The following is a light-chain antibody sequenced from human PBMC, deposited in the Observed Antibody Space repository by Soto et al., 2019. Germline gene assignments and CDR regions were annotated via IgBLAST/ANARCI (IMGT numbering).Light chain of an antibody. Sequence: AIQLTQSPSSLSASVGDRVTITCRASQGISSSLAWYQQKLGKAPSLLIYDASSLESGVPSRFSGSGSGTDFTLTISSLQPEDFATYYCQQSYSTPPTFGGGTKVEIK. CDR2: DAS. CDR1: QGISSS. CDR3: QQSYSTPPT. V-gene: IGKV1-13*02. J-gene: IGKJ4*01.